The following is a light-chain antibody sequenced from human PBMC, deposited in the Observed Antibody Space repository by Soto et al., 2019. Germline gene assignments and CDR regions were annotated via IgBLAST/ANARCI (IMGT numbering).Light chain of an antibody. CDR2: EVS. CDR1: SSDVGAYKS. CDR3: SSYTRTSTDV. J-gene: IGLJ1*01. V-gene: IGLV2-14*01. Sequence: QSALTQPASVSGSPGQSITISCTGTSSDVGAYKSVSWYQQYPGKAPKLMMYEVSNRPSGVSDRFSGSKSGNTASLTISGLQTGDEADYYCSSYTRTSTDVFGTGTQLTVL.